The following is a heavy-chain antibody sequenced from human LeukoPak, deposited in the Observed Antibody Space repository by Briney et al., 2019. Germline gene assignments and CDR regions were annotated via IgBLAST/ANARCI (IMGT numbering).Heavy chain of an antibody. CDR2: IIPILGIA. CDR3: ARVRYYGEHDY. Sequence: ASVKVSCKASGGTFSSYAISWVRQAPGQRLEWMGRIIPILGIANYAQKFQGRVTITADKSTSTAYMELSSLRSEDTAVYYCARVRYYGEHDYWGQGTLVTVSS. V-gene: IGHV1-69*04. D-gene: IGHD4-17*01. J-gene: IGHJ4*02. CDR1: GGTFSSYA.